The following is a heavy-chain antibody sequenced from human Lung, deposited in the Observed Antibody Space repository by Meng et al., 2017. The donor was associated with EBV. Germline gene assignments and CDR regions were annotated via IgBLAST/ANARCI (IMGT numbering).Heavy chain of an antibody. V-gene: IGHV4-30-4*01. CDR1: GGSISSGDYY. J-gene: IGHJ4*02. Sequence: QAQLHDSGPELVKPSQTLSLTSTVSGGSISSGDYYWSWIRQPPGKGLEWIGYIYYSGSTYYNPSLKSRVTISVDTSKNQFSLKLSSVTAADTAVYYCARDSDSAYSLGYWGQGTLVTVSS. D-gene: IGHD2-21*01. CDR2: IYYSGST. CDR3: ARDSDSAYSLGY.